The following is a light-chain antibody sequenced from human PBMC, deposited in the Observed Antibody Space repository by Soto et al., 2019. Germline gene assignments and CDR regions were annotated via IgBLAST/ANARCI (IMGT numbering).Light chain of an antibody. CDR1: QSVSSSY. CDR3: QQYGSSSPWT. J-gene: IGKJ1*01. Sequence: EIVLTQSPGTLSLSPGERATLSCRASQSVSSSYLAWYQQKPGQAPRLLIYGASSRATGIPDRFSGSGSGTDFTLTISRLEPEDFAVYYSQQYGSSSPWTFGPGSKVDI. V-gene: IGKV3-20*01. CDR2: GAS.